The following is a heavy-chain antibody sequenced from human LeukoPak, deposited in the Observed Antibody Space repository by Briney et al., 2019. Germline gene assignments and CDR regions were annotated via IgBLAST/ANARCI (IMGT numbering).Heavy chain of an antibody. J-gene: IGHJ4*02. CDR2: AFHTGST. CDR3: ARHRGDYGDYSFFDY. Sequence: SETLSLTCTVSNNPLSSYYCSWIRQPPGKGLEWIGYAFHTGSTEYNPSLKSRVTILMDASKTQFSLKLNSVTAADTAVYYCARHRGDYGDYSFFDYWGQGILVTVSS. V-gene: IGHV4-59*08. D-gene: IGHD4-17*01. CDR1: NNPLSSYY.